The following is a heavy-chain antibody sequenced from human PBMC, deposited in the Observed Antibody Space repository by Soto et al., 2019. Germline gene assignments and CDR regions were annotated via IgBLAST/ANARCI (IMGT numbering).Heavy chain of an antibody. V-gene: IGHV3-21*01. CDR3: ARDCSGGRCYPGMYV. CDR2: ISSSGYI. D-gene: IGHD2-15*01. Sequence: GGSLRLSCAACGFNFNSYAINWVRQAPGKRLEWLSSISSSGYIFSTDSVRGRFTISRDNAKNSVYLQISSMRAEDTDVYFCARDCSGGRCYPGMYVWGQGTTVTV. CDR1: GFNFNSYA. J-gene: IGHJ6*02.